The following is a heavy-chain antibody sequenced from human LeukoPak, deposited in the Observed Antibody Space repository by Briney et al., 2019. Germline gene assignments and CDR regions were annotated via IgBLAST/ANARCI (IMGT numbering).Heavy chain of an antibody. CDR3: ARGDDYTATDY. D-gene: IGHD5-18*01. CDR1: GGSISSSSYY. J-gene: IGHJ4*02. V-gene: IGHV4-39*07. CDR2: IYYSGST. Sequence: PSETLSLTCTVSGGSISSSSYYWGWIRQPPGKGLEWIGSIYYSGSTYYNPSLKSRVTISVDTSKNQFSLKLSSVTAADTAVYYCARGDDYTATDYWGQGTLVTVSS.